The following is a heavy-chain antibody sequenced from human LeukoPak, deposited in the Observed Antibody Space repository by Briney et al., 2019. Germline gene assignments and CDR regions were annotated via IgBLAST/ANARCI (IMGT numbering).Heavy chain of an antibody. CDR2: ISSSSNTM. V-gene: IGHV3-48*01. Sequence: GGSLRLSCAASGFIFSSYSMNWVRQAPGKGLEWVSYISSSSNTMYYADSVKGRFTISRDNAKNSLYLQMNSLRAEDTAVYYCAKRSTVGEYYFDYWGQGTLVTVSS. CDR1: GFIFSSYS. D-gene: IGHD3-10*01. J-gene: IGHJ4*02. CDR3: AKRSTVGEYYFDY.